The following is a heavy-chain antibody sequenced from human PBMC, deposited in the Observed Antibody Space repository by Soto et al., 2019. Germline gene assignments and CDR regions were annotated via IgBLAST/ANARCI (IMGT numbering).Heavy chain of an antibody. CDR3: ARQDSGHSSGYYLFDY. Sequence: PSETLSLTCTVSGGSISSYYWSWIRQPPGKGLEWIGYIYYSGSTNYNPSLKSRVTISVDTSKNQFSLKLSSVTAADTAVYYCARQDSGHSSGYYLFDYWGQGTLVTVS. D-gene: IGHD3-22*01. CDR1: GGSISSYY. V-gene: IGHV4-59*08. CDR2: IYYSGST. J-gene: IGHJ4*02.